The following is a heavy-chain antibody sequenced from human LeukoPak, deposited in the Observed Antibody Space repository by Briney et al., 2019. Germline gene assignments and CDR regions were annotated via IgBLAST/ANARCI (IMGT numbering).Heavy chain of an antibody. CDR1: GFTFSSYS. CDR3: ARADHYYNSRGYYYVDY. Sequence: PGGSLRLSCAASGFTFSSYSMNWVRQAPGKGLEWVSSISSSSSYIYYADSVKGRFTISRDNAENSLYLQMNSLRAEDTAVYYCARADHYYNSRGYYYVDYWGQGTLVTVSS. V-gene: IGHV3-21*06. D-gene: IGHD3-22*01. J-gene: IGHJ4*02. CDR2: ISSSSSYI.